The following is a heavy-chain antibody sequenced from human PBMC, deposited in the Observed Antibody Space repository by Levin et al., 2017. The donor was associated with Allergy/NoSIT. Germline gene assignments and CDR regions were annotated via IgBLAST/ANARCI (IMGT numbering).Heavy chain of an antibody. Sequence: GGSLRLSCAASGFTFDSYTMAWVRQTPGKGLEWVSSVSSRGTYFYYADSVKGRFTISRDNGRNSLYLQMNSLRVEDTAVYYCARDEVAYNSFAFNWGQGTLVTVSS. CDR3: ARDEVAYNSFAFN. D-gene: IGHD1-1*01. CDR1: GFTFDSYT. V-gene: IGHV3-21*01. CDR2: VSSRGTYF. J-gene: IGHJ4*02.